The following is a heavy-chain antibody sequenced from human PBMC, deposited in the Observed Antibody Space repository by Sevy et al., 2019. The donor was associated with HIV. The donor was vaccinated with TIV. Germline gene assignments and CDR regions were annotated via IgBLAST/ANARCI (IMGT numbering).Heavy chain of an antibody. Sequence: SETLSLTCTVSGGTFNNYYWNWVRQPPGKGLEWIGCIYYNGSTNYTPSFNSRVTISFDTSKNQFSLKLTSVTAADTAIYYCASGKSSSSGPGTPSTPFDYWGQGILVTVSS. V-gene: IGHV4-59*01. D-gene: IGHD2-15*01. CDR3: ASGKSSSSGPGTPSTPFDY. J-gene: IGHJ4*02. CDR2: IYYNGST. CDR1: GGTFNNYY.